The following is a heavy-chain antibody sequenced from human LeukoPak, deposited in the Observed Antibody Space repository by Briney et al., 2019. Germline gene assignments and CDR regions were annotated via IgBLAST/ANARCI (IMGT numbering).Heavy chain of an antibody. CDR2: INPNSGGT. CDR1: GHTFTGYY. V-gene: IGHV1-2*02. Sequence: ASVKVSCKASGHTFTGYYMHWVRQAPGQGLEWMGWINPNSGGTNYAQKFQGRVTMTRDTSISTAYMELSRLRSDDTAVYYCARGYCSSTSCYLYFDYWGQGTLVTVSS. D-gene: IGHD2-2*01. J-gene: IGHJ4*02. CDR3: ARGYCSSTSCYLYFDY.